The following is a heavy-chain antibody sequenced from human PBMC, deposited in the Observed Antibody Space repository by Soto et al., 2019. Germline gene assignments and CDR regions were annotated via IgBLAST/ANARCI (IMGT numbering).Heavy chain of an antibody. CDR1: GDSISGSPYY. J-gene: IGHJ4*02. Sequence: QVQLQESGPGLVMPSETLSLTCSVSGDSISGSPYYWGWIRQPPGKRLEWIGSIFHDGSIVYTPSLKSPATISVDTSKNQFSLNLTSVAAADTAIYFCARLQTAVPHYWGQGILVTVSS. D-gene: IGHD6-13*01. CDR3: ARLQTAVPHY. V-gene: IGHV4-39*01. CDR2: IFHDGSI.